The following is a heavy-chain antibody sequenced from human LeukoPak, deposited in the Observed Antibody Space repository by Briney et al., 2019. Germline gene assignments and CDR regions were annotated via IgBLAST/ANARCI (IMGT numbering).Heavy chain of an antibody. J-gene: IGHJ6*03. Sequence: SETLSLTCTVSGGSISDYYWNWIRQPPGKGLEWIGYIYYSGSTTYNPSLKSRVTMSVDTAKNQFSLKLRSVAAADTAVYYCARGDFCSSSNCYLRPMDVWGKGTTVTVSS. CDR3: ARGDFCSSSNCYLRPMDV. CDR2: IYYSGST. D-gene: IGHD2-2*01. V-gene: IGHV4-59*01. CDR1: GGSISDYY.